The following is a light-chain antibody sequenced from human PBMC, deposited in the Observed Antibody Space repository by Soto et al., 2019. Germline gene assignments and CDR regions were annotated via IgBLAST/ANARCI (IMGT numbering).Light chain of an antibody. CDR3: QQYGSSPT. CDR2: AAS. CDR1: QSLSSSY. V-gene: IGKV3-20*01. J-gene: IGKJ1*01. Sequence: EIVLTQSPGTLSLSPGERATLSCRASQSLSSSYLGWYQQKPGQAPRLLMYAASTRVTGIPDRFSGSGSGTDFTLTISRLEPEDFAVYYCQQYGSSPTFGQGTKVEIK.